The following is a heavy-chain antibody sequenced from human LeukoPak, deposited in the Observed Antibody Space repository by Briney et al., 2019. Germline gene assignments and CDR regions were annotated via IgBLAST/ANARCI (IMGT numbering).Heavy chain of an antibody. CDR3: ARAEHYYDSSGYCLDY. CDR2: IIPIFGTA. V-gene: IGHV1-69*13. Sequence: SVKVSCKASGGTFSSYAISWVRQPPGQGLEWMGGIIPIFGTANYEQKFQGRVTITADESTSTACMELSNLRSEDTAVYYCARAEHYYDSSGYCLDYWGRGTLVTVSS. CDR1: GGTFSSYA. D-gene: IGHD3-22*01. J-gene: IGHJ4*02.